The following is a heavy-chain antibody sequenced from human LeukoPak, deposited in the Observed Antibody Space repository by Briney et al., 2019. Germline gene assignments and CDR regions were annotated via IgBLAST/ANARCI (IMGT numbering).Heavy chain of an antibody. CDR1: GGTFSSYA. J-gene: IGHJ4*02. Sequence: GASVKVSCKASGGTFSSYAISWVRQAPGQGLEWMGGIIPIFGTANYAQKFQGRVTITTDTSTSTAYMELRSLRSDDTAVYYCARDRGIAAAPPDYWGQGTLVTVSS. D-gene: IGHD6-13*01. V-gene: IGHV1-69*05. CDR2: IIPIFGTA. CDR3: ARDRGIAAAPPDY.